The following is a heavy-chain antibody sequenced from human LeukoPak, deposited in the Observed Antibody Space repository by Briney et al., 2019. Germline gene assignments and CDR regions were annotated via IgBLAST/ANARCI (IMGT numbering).Heavy chain of an antibody. J-gene: IGHJ6*03. CDR2: ISSSGSTI. D-gene: IGHD5-18*01. V-gene: IGHV3-48*03. CDR3: TRDGDTGMVGGYYYYMDV. Sequence: GGSLRLSCAASGFTFSSYEMNWVRQAPGKGLEWVSYISSSGSTIYYADSVKGRFSISRDNAKNSLYLQMNTLRAEDTAVYYCTRDGDTGMVGGYYYYMDVWGKGTTVTVSS. CDR1: GFTFSSYE.